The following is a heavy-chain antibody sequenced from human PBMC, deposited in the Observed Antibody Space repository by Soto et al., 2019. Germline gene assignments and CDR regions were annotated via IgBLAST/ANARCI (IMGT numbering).Heavy chain of an antibody. CDR3: ARAVYGDYYMLVGMYV. J-gene: IGHJ6*02. Sequence: QVQLQESGPGLVKPSQTLSLTCTVSGGSISSGGYYWSWIRQHPWKGLEWIGYIYYSGSTYYNPSLKSRVTISVATSKNQFSLKLSSVTAADTAVYYCARAVYGDYYMLVGMYVWGQGTTVTVS. V-gene: IGHV4-31*03. CDR1: GGSISSGGYY. CDR2: IYYSGST. D-gene: IGHD4-17*01.